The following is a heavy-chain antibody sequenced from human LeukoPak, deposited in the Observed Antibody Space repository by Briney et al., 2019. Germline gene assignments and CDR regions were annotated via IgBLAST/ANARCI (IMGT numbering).Heavy chain of an antibody. CDR1: GFTFSSYA. Sequence: GGSLRLSCAASGFTFSSYAMCWVRQAPGKGLEWVSGISGSGGSTYYLDSVKGRFTISRDNSKNTLYLQMNSLRAEDTAVYYCGQQLVRRGGYWGQGALVTVSS. V-gene: IGHV3-23*01. CDR3: GQQLVRRGGY. CDR2: ISGSGGST. D-gene: IGHD6-13*01. J-gene: IGHJ4*02.